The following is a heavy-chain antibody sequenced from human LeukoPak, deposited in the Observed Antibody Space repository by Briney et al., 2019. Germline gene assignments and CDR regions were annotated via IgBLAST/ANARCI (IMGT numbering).Heavy chain of an antibody. CDR2: MNPNSGNT. CDR3: ARVRGCSGGSCYYDY. Sequence: ASVKVSCKASGYTFTSYDINWVRQATGQGPEWMGWMNPNSGNTGYAQKFQGRVTMTRNTSISTAYMELSSLRSEDTAVYYCARVRGCSGGSCYYDYWGQGTLVTVSS. CDR1: GYTFTSYD. J-gene: IGHJ4*02. V-gene: IGHV1-8*01. D-gene: IGHD2-15*01.